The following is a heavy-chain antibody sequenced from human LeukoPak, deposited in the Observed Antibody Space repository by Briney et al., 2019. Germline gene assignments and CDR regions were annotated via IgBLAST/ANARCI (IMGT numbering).Heavy chain of an antibody. J-gene: IGHJ5*02. CDR1: SGFLTTYY. CDR3: AREVDSRFDT. Sequence: SETLSLTCTVSSGFLTTYYWAWIRQSPGKGLEWIGYNYYSGTTKYNPSLKSRATISVDTSKNQFSLNLRSLTPADTAVYYCAREVDSRFDTWGQGVLVSVSS. CDR2: NYYSGTT. V-gene: IGHV4-59*01. D-gene: IGHD3-22*01.